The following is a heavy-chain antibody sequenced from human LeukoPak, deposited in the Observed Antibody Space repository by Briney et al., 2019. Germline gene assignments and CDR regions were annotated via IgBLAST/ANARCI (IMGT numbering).Heavy chain of an antibody. Sequence: ASVKVSCKASRYTFTNYAIHWVRQAPGQGLEWMGWINAGNDNTKYSQKFQGRVTITGDTSASTAYMELSSLTSEDTAVFYCARGGSGNLPYYFDYWGQGTLVTVSS. J-gene: IGHJ4*02. CDR3: ARGGSGNLPYYFDY. CDR1: RYTFTNYA. V-gene: IGHV1-3*01. CDR2: INAGNDNT. D-gene: IGHD1-1*01.